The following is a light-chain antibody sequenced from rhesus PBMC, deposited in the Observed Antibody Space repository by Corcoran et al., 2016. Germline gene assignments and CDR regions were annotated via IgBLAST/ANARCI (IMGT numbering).Light chain of an antibody. CDR1: QGITSW. CDR2: AAS. Sequence: DIQMTQSPSSLSASVGDKVTITCRASQGITSWLAWYQHKPGKAPKLLIYAASSLQSWVPSRFSGSGSGTDYTLPISSLQPADFATYYCQQGYNTPFTFGPGTKLDIK. J-gene: IGKJ3*01. V-gene: IGKV1-18*01. CDR3: QQGYNTPFT.